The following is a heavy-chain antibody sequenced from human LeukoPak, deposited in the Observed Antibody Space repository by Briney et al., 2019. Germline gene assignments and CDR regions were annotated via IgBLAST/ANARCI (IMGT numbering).Heavy chain of an antibody. Sequence: GASVKVSCKASGYTFTGYYMHWVRQTPGQGLEWMGWINPDTGRTNYAQKFQGRVTMTRNTSISTAYMELSSLRSEDTAVYYCARGLWCSGGSCWYYYYYYMDVWGKGTTVTVSS. J-gene: IGHJ6*03. CDR3: ARGLWCSGGSCWYYYYYYMDV. CDR1: GYTFTGYY. D-gene: IGHD2-15*01. V-gene: IGHV1-2*02. CDR2: INPDTGRT.